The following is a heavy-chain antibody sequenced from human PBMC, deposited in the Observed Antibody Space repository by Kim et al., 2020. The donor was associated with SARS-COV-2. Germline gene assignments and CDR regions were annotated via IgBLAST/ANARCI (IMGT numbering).Heavy chain of an antibody. CDR1: GFTFSSHW. CDR3: VRDPYTSGWVDY. CDR2: INSDGSST. D-gene: IGHD6-19*01. Sequence: GGSLRLSCAASGFTFSSHWMHWVRQAPGKGLVWVSRINSDGSSTSYADSVKGRFTISRDNAKNTLYLQMNSLRVEDTAVYSCVRDPYTSGWVDYWGQGTLVTVSS. V-gene: IGHV3-74*01. J-gene: IGHJ4*02.